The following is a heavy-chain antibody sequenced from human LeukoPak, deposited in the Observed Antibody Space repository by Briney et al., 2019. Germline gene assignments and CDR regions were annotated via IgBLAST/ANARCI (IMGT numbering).Heavy chain of an antibody. CDR2: ISSSSSYI. CDR3: ARDRGWATVTDWFDP. V-gene: IGHV3-21*01. J-gene: IGHJ5*02. CDR1: GFTFSSYS. D-gene: IGHD4-17*01. Sequence: PGGSLRLSCAASGFTFSSYSMNWARQAPGKGLEWVSSISSSSSYIYYADSVKGRFTISRDNAKNSLYLQMNSLRAEDTAVYYCARDRGWATVTDWFDPWGQGTLVTVSS.